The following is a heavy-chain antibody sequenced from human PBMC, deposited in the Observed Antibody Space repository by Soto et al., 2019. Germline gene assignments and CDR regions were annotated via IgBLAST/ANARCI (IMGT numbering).Heavy chain of an antibody. V-gene: IGHV3-30*18. D-gene: IGHD2-2*01. CDR3: AKDRGFVVVPAAINYYYGMDV. CDR1: GFTFSSYG. CDR2: ISYDGSNK. Sequence: GGSLRLSCAASGFTFSSYGMHWVRQAPGKGLEWVAVISYDGSNKYYADSVKRRFTISRDNSKNTLYLQMNSLRAEDTAVYYCAKDRGFVVVPAAINYYYGMDVWGQGTTVTVSS. J-gene: IGHJ6*02.